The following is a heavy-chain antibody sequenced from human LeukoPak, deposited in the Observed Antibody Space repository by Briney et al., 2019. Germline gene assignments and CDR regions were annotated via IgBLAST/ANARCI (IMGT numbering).Heavy chain of an antibody. Sequence: SETLSLTCAVYGGSFSGYYWSWIRQPPGKGLEWIGEINHSGSTNYNPSLKSRVTISVDTSKNQFSLKLSCVTAADTAVYYCARGRSIAARRGWFDPWGQGTLVTVSS. V-gene: IGHV4-34*01. CDR3: ARGRSIAARRGWFDP. CDR1: GGSFSGYY. CDR2: INHSGST. D-gene: IGHD6-6*01. J-gene: IGHJ5*02.